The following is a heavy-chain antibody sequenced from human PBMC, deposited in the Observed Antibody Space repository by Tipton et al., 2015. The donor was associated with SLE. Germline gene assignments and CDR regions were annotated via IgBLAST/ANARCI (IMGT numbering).Heavy chain of an antibody. V-gene: IGHV3-48*03. J-gene: IGHJ6*02. CDR3: ARAPSYYYGMDV. CDR2: IGSSGSII. CDR1: GFSFSYYD. Sequence: SLRLSCAASGFSFSYYDMNWVRQAPGKGLEWLAYIGSSGSIIHYADSVKGRFTISRDNAKNSLYLQMISLRAEDTAVYYCARAPSYYYGMDVWGQGTTVTVSS.